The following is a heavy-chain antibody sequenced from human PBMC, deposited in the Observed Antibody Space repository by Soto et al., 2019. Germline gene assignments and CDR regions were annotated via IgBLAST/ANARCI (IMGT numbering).Heavy chain of an antibody. J-gene: IGHJ3*02. CDR3: VPQVSDDDAFDI. Sequence: ASVTVSCKASGYTFTRYGISWVRQAPGQGLEWMGWISAYNGNTNYAQKLQGRVTMTTDTSTSTAYMELRSLRSEDTAVPVLVPQVSDDDAFDIWGQGTMVTVSS. D-gene: IGHD2-2*01. CDR1: GYTFTRYG. V-gene: IGHV1-18*04. CDR2: ISAYNGNT.